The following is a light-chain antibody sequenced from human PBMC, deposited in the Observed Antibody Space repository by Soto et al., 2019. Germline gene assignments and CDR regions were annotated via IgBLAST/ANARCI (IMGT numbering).Light chain of an antibody. CDR1: SSNIGSNT. CDR2: SNN. J-gene: IGLJ2*01. V-gene: IGLV1-44*01. CDR3: AAWDDSLNAVV. Sequence: QSVLTQPPSASGTPGLRVTISCSGSSSNIGSNTVNWYLHLPGTAPKLLIYSNNQRPSVVPDRFSGSKSGTSASLAISGLQSEDGAEFYCAAWDDSLNAVVFGGGTKLTVL.